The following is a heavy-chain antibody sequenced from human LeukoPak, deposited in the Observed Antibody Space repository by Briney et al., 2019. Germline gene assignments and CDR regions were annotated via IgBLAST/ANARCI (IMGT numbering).Heavy chain of an antibody. CDR3: ARAGWWQLAYFDY. Sequence: ASVKVSCKASGYTFTRYAMHWERQAPGQRLEWMGWINAGNGNTKYSQKFQGRVTITRDTSASTAYMELTSLRSEDTAVYYCARAGWWQLAYFDYWGQGTLVTVSS. J-gene: IGHJ4*02. CDR1: GYTFTRYA. V-gene: IGHV1-3*01. D-gene: IGHD2-15*01. CDR2: INAGNGNT.